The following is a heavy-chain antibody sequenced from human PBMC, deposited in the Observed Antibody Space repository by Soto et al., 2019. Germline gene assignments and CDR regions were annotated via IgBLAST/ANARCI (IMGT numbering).Heavy chain of an antibody. CDR1: GFTFSNAW. D-gene: IGHD3-22*01. J-gene: IGHJ4*02. Sequence: GGLRLSCAASGFTFSNAWMNWVRQAPGKGLEWVGRIKSKTDGGTTDYAAPVKGRFTISRDDSKNTLYLQMNSLKTEDTAVYYCMVDEYYDSSGYSNSDPFDYWGQGTLVTVSS. V-gene: IGHV3-15*07. CDR3: MVDEYYDSSGYSNSDPFDY. CDR2: IKSKTDGGTT.